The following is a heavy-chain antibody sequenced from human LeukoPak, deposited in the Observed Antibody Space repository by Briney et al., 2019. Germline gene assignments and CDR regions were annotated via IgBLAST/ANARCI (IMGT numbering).Heavy chain of an antibody. D-gene: IGHD4-11*01. Sequence: GGSLRLSCAASGFTFSSYSMNWVRQAPGKGLEWASYISSSSSTIYYADSVKGRFTISRDNAKNSLYLQMNSLRAEDTAVYYCARITTVTPIDYWGQGTLVTVSS. CDR2: ISSSSSTI. J-gene: IGHJ4*02. CDR1: GFTFSSYS. CDR3: ARITTVTPIDY. V-gene: IGHV3-48*04.